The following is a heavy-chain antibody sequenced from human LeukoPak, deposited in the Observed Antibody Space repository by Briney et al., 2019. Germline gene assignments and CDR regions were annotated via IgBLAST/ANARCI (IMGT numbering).Heavy chain of an antibody. CDR2: INPSGGST. D-gene: IGHD3-22*01. V-gene: IGHV1-46*01. CDR3: ARDPGYYDSSGYPVVGYFQH. CDR1: GYTFTSYY. Sequence: ASVKVSCKASGYTFTSYYMHWVRQAPGQGLEWMGIINPSGGSTSYAQKFQGRVTMTRDTSTSTVYMELSSLRSEDTAVYYCARDPGYYDSSGYPVVGYFQHWGQGILVTVSS. J-gene: IGHJ1*01.